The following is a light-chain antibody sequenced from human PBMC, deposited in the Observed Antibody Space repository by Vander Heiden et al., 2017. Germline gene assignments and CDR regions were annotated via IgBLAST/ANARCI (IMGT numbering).Light chain of an antibody. V-gene: IGKV3-11*01. CDR1: QRVSSY. CDR3: QQRSNWPLMYT. CDR2: EAS. Sequence: EIVLTQSPATLSLSPGERATLSCRASQRVSSYLAWYQQKPGQAPRLLIYEASNRATGIPARFSGSGSGTDFTLTISSLETEDFAVYYCQQRSNWPLMYTFGQGTKLEIK. J-gene: IGKJ2*01.